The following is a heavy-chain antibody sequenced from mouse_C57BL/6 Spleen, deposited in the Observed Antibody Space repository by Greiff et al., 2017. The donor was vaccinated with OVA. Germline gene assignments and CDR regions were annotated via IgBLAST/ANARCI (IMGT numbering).Heavy chain of an antibody. CDR2: IDPEAGDT. D-gene: IGHD2-12*01. J-gene: IGHJ2*01. CDR1: GFNIKDYY. V-gene: IGHV14-1*01. CDR3: TRGYDDADYFDY. Sequence: EVQLQQSGAELVRPGASVKLSCTASGFNIKDYYMHWVKQRPEQGLEWIGRIDPEAGDTEYAPKFQGKATMTADTSSNTAYLQLSSLTSEDTAVYYCTRGYDDADYFDYWGQGTTLTVSS.